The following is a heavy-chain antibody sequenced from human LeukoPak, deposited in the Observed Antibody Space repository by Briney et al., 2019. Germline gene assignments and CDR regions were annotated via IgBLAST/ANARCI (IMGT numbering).Heavy chain of an antibody. J-gene: IGHJ6*03. CDR1: GGSFSGYY. D-gene: IGHD3-16*01. V-gene: IGHV4-34*01. CDR2: INHSGST. Sequence: SETLSLTCAVYGGSFSGYYWSWIRQPPGKGLEWIGEINHSGSTNYNPSLKSRVTISVDTSKNQFSLKLSSVTAADTAVYYCARGGGPAGYYMDVWDKGTAVTVSS. CDR3: ARGGGPAGYYMDV.